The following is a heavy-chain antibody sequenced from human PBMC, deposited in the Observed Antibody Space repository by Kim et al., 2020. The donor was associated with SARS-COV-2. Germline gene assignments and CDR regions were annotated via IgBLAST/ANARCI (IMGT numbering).Heavy chain of an antibody. CDR3: AKVSDRMTSVTSWDYYFDY. Sequence: GGSLRLSCEASGFTFSSYAMSWVRQAPGKGLEWVSAISGSGGITYYADSVKGRFTISRDNSKNTLYLQMYSLRAEGTAVYYCAKVSDRMTSVTSWDYYFDYWGQGTLVTVSS. CDR2: ISGSGGIT. J-gene: IGHJ4*02. V-gene: IGHV3-23*01. CDR1: GFTFSSYA. D-gene: IGHD4-17*01.